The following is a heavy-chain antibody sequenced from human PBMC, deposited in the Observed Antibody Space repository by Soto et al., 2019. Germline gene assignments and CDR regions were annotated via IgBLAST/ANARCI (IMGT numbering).Heavy chain of an antibody. J-gene: IGHJ4*02. CDR1: GFSLSTSGVG. V-gene: IGHV2-5*02. CDR2: IYWDDDK. CDR3: AHRGQLNFDY. D-gene: IGHD1-1*01. Sequence: QITLKESGPTLVKPTQTLTLTCTFSGFSLSTSGVGVGWIRQPPGKALEWPALIYWDDDKRYSPSLKIRLTIAKDTAKNQVVLTRPIMDPVDTATYFCAHRGQLNFDYWGQGTLVTVSS.